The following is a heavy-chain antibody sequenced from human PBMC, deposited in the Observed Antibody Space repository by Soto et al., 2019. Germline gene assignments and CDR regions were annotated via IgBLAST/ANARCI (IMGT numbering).Heavy chain of an antibody. Sequence: GGSLRLSCAASGFTFSSYGMHWVRQAPGKGLEWVAVISYDGSNKYYADSVKGRFTISRDNSKNTLYLQMNSLRAEDTAVYHCAKGASGYDHYYYYGMDVWGQGTTVTVSS. V-gene: IGHV3-30*18. J-gene: IGHJ6*02. CDR3: AKGASGYDHYYYYGMDV. CDR2: ISYDGSNK. CDR1: GFTFSSYG. D-gene: IGHD5-12*01.